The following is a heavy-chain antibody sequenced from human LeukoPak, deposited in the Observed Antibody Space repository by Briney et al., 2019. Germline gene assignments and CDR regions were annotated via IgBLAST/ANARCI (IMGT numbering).Heavy chain of an antibody. D-gene: IGHD3-10*01. J-gene: IGHJ4*02. V-gene: IGHV3-30*02. CDR2: IRYDGSNK. CDR3: ARDLAGHYYGSGSSFDY. Sequence: PGGSLRLSCAASGFTFSSYGMHWVRQAPGKGLEWVAFIRYDGSNKYYADSVKGRFTISRDNAKNSLFLQMNYLRAEDTAIYYCARDLAGHYYGSGSSFDYWGQGTLVTVSS. CDR1: GFTFSSYG.